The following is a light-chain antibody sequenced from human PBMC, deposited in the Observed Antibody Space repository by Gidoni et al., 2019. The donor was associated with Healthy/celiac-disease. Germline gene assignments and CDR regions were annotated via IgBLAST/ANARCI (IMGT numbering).Light chain of an antibody. V-gene: IGKV1-33*01. J-gene: IGKJ4*01. CDR3: QQYDNLFT. CDR1: QDISNY. CDR2: DAS. Sequence: IQLTQSPSSLSASVRDRVTLTCQASQDISNYLNWYQQKPGKAPKLLIYDASNLETGVPSRCSGSGSGTDFTCTISSLEPEDIATYYCQQYDNLFTFGGGTKVEIK.